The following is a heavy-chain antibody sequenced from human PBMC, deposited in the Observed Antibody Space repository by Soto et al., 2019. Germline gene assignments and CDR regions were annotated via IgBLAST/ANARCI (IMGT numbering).Heavy chain of an antibody. D-gene: IGHD2-2*01. V-gene: IGHV3-48*03. CDR2: ISSAATMI. CDR3: AAREVYCSSTSCYNWFDP. J-gene: IGHJ5*02. Sequence: QPGGSLRLSCAAAGFSFGSFEMNWVRQKPGRGLEWLAYISSAATMIHYADSVRGRFTISRDNAKNSLYLQMNSLRAEDTAVYYCAAREVYCSSTSCYNWFDPWGQGTLVTVSS. CDR1: GFSFGSFE.